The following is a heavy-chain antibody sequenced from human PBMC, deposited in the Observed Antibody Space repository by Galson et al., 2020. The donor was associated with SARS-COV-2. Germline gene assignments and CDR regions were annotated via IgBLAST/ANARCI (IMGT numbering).Heavy chain of an antibody. CDR1: GGTFSSYA. CDR2: IIPIFGTA. V-gene: IGHV1-69*13. D-gene: IGHD3-22*01. J-gene: IGHJ3*02. CDR3: ARVYYYDSSGYDYLGEDAFDI. Sequence: SVKVSCKASGGTFSSYAISWVRQAPGQGLEWMGGIIPIFGTANYAQKFQGRVTITADESTSTAYMELSSLRSEDTAVYYCARVYYYDSSGYDYLGEDAFDIWGQGTMVTVSS.